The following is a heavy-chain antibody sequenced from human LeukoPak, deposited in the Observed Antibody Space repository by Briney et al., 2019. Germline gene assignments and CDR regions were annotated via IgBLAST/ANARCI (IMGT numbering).Heavy chain of an antibody. Sequence: SETLSHTCTVSGGSLTSHFWSWVRQPPGRGLEWIAYMFDSVNTKDNPSLKSRLTLSADTSKNQFSLRLSSVTAADTAVYYCATIKRGSIFGYFDFWGQGIKVTVSS. D-gene: IGHD5-18*01. J-gene: IGHJ4*02. V-gene: IGHV4-59*11. CDR1: GGSLTSHF. CDR3: ATIKRGSIFGYFDF. CDR2: MFDSVNT.